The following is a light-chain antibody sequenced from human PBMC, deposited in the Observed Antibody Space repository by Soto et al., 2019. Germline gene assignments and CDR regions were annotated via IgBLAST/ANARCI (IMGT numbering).Light chain of an antibody. Sequence: DSVRSQSPDSLAVSLGERATINCKSSQSVFKGSNNKDCLAWYQQKPGTAPKLLIYKSSTLESGVPSRFNGSGSGTDFTLTIDSLRPDDFATYYCQHYNRYSATFGQGTKADIK. CDR1: QSVFKGSNNKDC. CDR3: QHYNRYSAT. V-gene: IGKV4-1*01. CDR2: KSS. J-gene: IGKJ1*01.